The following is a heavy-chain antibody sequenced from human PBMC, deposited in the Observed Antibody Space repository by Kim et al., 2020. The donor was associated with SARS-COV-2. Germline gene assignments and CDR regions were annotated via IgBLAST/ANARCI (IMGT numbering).Heavy chain of an antibody. D-gene: IGHD3-22*01. Sequence: SVKVSCKASGGTFSSYAISWVRQAPGQGLEWMGGIIPIFGTANYAQKFQGRVTITADESTSTAYMELSSLRSEDTAVYYCARGHVGYYDSSGYLSFDYWGQGTLVTVSS. CDR2: IIPIFGTA. V-gene: IGHV1-69*13. J-gene: IGHJ4*02. CDR3: ARGHVGYYDSSGYLSFDY. CDR1: GGTFSSYA.